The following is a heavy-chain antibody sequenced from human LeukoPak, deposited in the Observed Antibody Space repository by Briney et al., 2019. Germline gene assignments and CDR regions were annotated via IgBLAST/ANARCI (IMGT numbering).Heavy chain of an antibody. V-gene: IGHV3-23*01. CDR1: GFTFSTYA. D-gene: IGHD2-2*01. CDR2: IIGSGGST. CDR3: AKKGGIVVVPAAPYYFDY. J-gene: IGHJ4*02. Sequence: GGSLRLSCAASGFTFSTYAMSWVRQAPGKGLEWVSGIIGSGGSTYYADSVKGRFTISRDNSKNTLYLQMNSLRAEDTAVYYCAKKGGIVVVPAAPYYFDYWGQGTLVTVSS.